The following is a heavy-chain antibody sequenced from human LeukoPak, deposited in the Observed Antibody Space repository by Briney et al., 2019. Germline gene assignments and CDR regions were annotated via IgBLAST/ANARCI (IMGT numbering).Heavy chain of an antibody. CDR3: ARGGQISIIVVVITTGLDY. V-gene: IGHV1-2*02. CDR2: INPNSGGT. D-gene: IGHD3-22*01. Sequence: ASVKVSCKASGYTFTDYYMEWVRQAPGQGLEWMGWINPNSGGTNYAQKFQGRVTMTRDTSISTAYMELISLRSDDTAVYYCARGGQISIIVVVITTGLDYWGQGTLVTVSS. J-gene: IGHJ4*02. CDR1: GYTFTDYY.